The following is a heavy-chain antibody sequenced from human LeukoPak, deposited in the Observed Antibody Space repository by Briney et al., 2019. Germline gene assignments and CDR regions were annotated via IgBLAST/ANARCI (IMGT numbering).Heavy chain of an antibody. CDR3: ARLTGDTPRPKSDY. V-gene: IGHV1-2*06. Sequence: ASVKVSFQASGYGITGYYIHWVRQAPGQGLEWMGRINPNSGGTNYAQKFQGRVTMTRDTSISTAYMELSRLRSDDTAVYYCARLTGDTPRPKSDYWGQGTLVTVSS. J-gene: IGHJ4*02. CDR2: INPNSGGT. D-gene: IGHD7-27*01. CDR1: GYGITGYY.